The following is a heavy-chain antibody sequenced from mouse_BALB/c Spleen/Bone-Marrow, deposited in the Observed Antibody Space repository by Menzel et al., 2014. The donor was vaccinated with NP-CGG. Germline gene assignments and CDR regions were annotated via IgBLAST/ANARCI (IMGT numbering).Heavy chain of an antibody. J-gene: IGHJ2*01. V-gene: IGHV3-5*02. CDR3: ARELYYFDY. CDR2: IYYSGTI. CDR1: GISITTGNSR. Sequence: VQLQQSGPGLVKPSQTVSLTCTVTGISITTGNSRWSCIRQFPGNKLEWIGYIYYSGTITYNPSLTSRTTITRDTSKNQFFLEMNSLTAEDTATYYCARELYYFDYWGQGTTLTVSS.